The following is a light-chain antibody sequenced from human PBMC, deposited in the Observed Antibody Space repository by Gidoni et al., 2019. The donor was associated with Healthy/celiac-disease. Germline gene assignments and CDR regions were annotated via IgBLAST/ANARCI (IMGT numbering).Light chain of an antibody. CDR2: AAS. CDR3: QRSYSTST. J-gene: IGKJ2*01. Sequence: DIQMTQSPSSLSASVVDRVTITCRASQSISSYLNWYQQKPGKAPKLLIYAASSLQSGVPSRFSGSGSGTDFTLTLSSLQPEDFATYYCQRSYSTSTFXXXTKLEIK. CDR1: QSISSY. V-gene: IGKV1-39*01.